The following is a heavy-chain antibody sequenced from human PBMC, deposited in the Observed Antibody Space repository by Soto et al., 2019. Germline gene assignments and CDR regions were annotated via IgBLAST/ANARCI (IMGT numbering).Heavy chain of an antibody. D-gene: IGHD2-2*03. Sequence: QVQLQESGPGLVKPSQTLSLTCTVSGGSISSGGYYWSWIRQHPGKGLECIVYIYYSGSTYYNPSLTSRVTISVDTSKNQFSLKLSSVTAADTAVYYCARTGERWILGYYFDYWGQGTLVTVSS. CDR1: GGSISSGGYY. J-gene: IGHJ4*02. CDR2: IYYSGST. V-gene: IGHV4-31*03. CDR3: ARTGERWILGYYFDY.